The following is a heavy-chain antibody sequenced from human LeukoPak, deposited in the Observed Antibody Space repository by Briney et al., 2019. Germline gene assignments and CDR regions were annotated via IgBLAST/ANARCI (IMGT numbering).Heavy chain of an antibody. Sequence: PGGSLRLSCAASGFTFSNYAMSWVRQAPGKGLEWVSFIRSSSSDIYYADSVKGRFTISRDNAKNSLYLQMDSLGAEDTAVYYCARVRSGSLDYWGQGTLVTVSS. CDR2: IRSSSSDI. D-gene: IGHD1-26*01. CDR1: GFTFSNYA. CDR3: ARVRSGSLDY. V-gene: IGHV3-21*01. J-gene: IGHJ4*02.